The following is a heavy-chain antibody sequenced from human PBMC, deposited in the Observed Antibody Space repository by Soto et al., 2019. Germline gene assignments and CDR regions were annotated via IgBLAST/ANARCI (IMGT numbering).Heavy chain of an antibody. V-gene: IGHV4-34*12. CDR1: GGSFSRYY. D-gene: IGHD3-22*01. CDR3: ARPHYESNTFYSYFDS. CDR2: VLDGVST. J-gene: IGHJ4*02. Sequence: PSETLSLTCEVSGGSFSRYYWSWIRQPPGKGLEWIGEVLDGVSTIYNPSLQSRVTISIDTSKNQFSLELTSVTAADSAVYYCARPHYESNTFYSYFDSWGQGTLVTVSS.